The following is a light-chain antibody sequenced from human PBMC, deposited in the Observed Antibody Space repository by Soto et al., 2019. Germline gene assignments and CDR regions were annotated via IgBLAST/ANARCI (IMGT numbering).Light chain of an antibody. CDR2: GAS. V-gene: IGKV3-20*01. Sequence: EIVLPQSPGTLSLSPGESATLSCRASQSVSSDYLGWYQQTPGQAPRLLMYGASSRATGIPDRFRGGGSGTDFTLTSSRLEPEEVAVYYCQQDAYLWTFGEGTKVENK. CDR3: QQDAYLWT. CDR1: QSVSSDY. J-gene: IGKJ1*01.